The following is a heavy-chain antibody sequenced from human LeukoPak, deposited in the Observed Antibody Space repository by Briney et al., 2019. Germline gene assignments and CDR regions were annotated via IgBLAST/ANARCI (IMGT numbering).Heavy chain of an antibody. CDR1: GFTFSNHA. CDR3: ALYLRVRGDY. Sequence: PGGSLRLSCAASGFTFSNHAMMWVRQAPGRGLEWVSAISGGGVSTYYTDSAKGRFTISRDNSKNALYLQMNSLRAEDTAVYYCALYLRVRGDYWGQGTLVSVSS. V-gene: IGHV3-23*01. CDR2: ISGGGVST. J-gene: IGHJ4*02. D-gene: IGHD3-10*01.